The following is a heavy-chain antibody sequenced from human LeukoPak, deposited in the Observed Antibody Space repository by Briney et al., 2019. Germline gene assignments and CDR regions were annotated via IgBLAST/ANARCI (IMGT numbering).Heavy chain of an antibody. CDR2: INPSGGST. J-gene: IGHJ4*02. CDR3: TREGVVVVSFDY. D-gene: IGHD3-22*01. Sequence: ASVKVSCKASGYTFTSYYMHWVRQAPGQGLEWMGIINPSGGSTSYAQKFQGRVTMTRDTSTSTVYMELSSLRSEDTAVYYCTREGVVVVSFDYWGQGTLVTVSS. V-gene: IGHV1-46*01. CDR1: GYTFTSYY.